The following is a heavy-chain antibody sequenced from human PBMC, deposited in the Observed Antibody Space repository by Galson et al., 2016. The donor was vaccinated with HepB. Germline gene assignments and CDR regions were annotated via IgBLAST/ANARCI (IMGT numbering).Heavy chain of an antibody. D-gene: IGHD3/OR15-3a*01. CDR2: ISDDGSNK. CDR3: ARDDFWTGPPSASFSFDY. Sequence: SLRLSCAASGFTFYGMHWVRQAPGKGLEWVAVISDDGSNKYYADSVKGRFTTSRDNSKNTLYLQMNSLRAEDTAVFYCARDDFWTGPPSASFSFDYWGQGTLVTVSS. CDR1: GFTFYG. V-gene: IGHV3-30*19. J-gene: IGHJ4*02.